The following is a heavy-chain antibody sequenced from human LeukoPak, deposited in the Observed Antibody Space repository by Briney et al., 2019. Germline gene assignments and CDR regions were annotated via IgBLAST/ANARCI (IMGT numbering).Heavy chain of an antibody. CDR1: GGSFSGYY. CDR2: INHSGNT. V-gene: IGHV4-34*01. Sequence: PSETLSLTCAVYGGSFSGYYWSWIRQPPGKGLEWIGEINHSGNTNYNPSLKSRVTISVDTSKNQFSLKLSSVTAADTAVYYCARNHYDSDILSAFDIWGQGTMVTVSS. CDR3: ARNHYDSDILSAFDI. J-gene: IGHJ3*02. D-gene: IGHD3-22*01.